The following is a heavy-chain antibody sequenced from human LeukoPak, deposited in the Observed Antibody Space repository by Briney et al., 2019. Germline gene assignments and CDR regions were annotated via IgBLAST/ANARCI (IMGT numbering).Heavy chain of an antibody. J-gene: IGHJ4*02. V-gene: IGHV3-23*01. CDR2: ISGSGGST. D-gene: IGHD3-10*01. CDR1: GFTFSSYA. Sequence: GGSLRLSCAASGFTFSSYAMSWVRQAPGKGLEWVSAISGSGGSTHYADSVKGRFTISRDNSKNTLYLQMNSLRAEDTAVYYCAKGVYGSGSYFILWGQGTLVTVSS. CDR3: AKGVYGSGSYFIL.